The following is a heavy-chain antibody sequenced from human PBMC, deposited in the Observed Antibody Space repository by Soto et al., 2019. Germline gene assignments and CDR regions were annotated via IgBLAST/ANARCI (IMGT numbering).Heavy chain of an antibody. J-gene: IGHJ6*02. CDR1: GFTFDDFA. D-gene: IGHD4-17*01. V-gene: IGHV3-43D*04. Sequence: GGSLRLSCAASGFTFDDFAMCWVRQGPGKGLEWISLVNWDGDTTFYADSVKGRFIISRDNSKNSVYLQMNSLRSDDSAIYYCAKGATVTTHYQYYGMDVWGRGTTVTVSS. CDR3: AKGATVTTHYQYYGMDV. CDR2: VNWDGDTT.